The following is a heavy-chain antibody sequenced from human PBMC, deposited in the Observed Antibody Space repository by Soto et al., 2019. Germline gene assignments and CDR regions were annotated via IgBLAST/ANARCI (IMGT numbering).Heavy chain of an antibody. V-gene: IGHV3-11*01. CDR3: ARWNGGSDY. CDR1: GFSFSGYY. CDR2: ISGSGSSV. D-gene: IGHD1-1*01. J-gene: IGHJ4*02. Sequence: QVQLMESGGGLVKPGGSLRLSCAASGFSFSGYYMSWTRQAPGKGPEWISYISGSGSSVYYTDSVKGRFTISRDNSKNSVHLQRNSLRADDTGVYYCARWNGGSDYWGQGTLVTVSS.